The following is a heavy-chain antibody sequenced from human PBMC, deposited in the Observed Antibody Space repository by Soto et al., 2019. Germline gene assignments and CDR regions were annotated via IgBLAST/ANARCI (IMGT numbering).Heavy chain of an antibody. D-gene: IGHD6-13*01. V-gene: IGHV3-72*01. CDR2: IRNKGNSYTT. J-gene: IGHJ4*02. CDR3: AKDLGFYSSTWHYFDY. CDR1: GFTFSDHY. Sequence: GGSLRLSCADSGFTFSDHYMDWVRQAPRKGLEWIGRIRNKGNSYTTEYAASVKGRFTISRDDSQNSLYLQMNSLKTEDTAVYYCAKDLGFYSSTWHYFDYWGQGTLVTVSS.